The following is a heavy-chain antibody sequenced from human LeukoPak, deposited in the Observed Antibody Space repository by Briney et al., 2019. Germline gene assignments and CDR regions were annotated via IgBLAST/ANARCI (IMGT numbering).Heavy chain of an antibody. D-gene: IGHD3-22*01. Sequence: GSLRLSCAASGFTFSSYAMSWVRQAPGKGLEWVSAISGSGGSTYYADSVKGRFTISRDNSKNTLYLQMNSLRAEDTAVYYCAKATRPLVVIRYYYDSSPNAFDIWGQGTMVTVSS. V-gene: IGHV3-23*01. CDR2: ISGSGGST. CDR3: AKATRPLVVIRYYYDSSPNAFDI. CDR1: GFTFSSYA. J-gene: IGHJ3*02.